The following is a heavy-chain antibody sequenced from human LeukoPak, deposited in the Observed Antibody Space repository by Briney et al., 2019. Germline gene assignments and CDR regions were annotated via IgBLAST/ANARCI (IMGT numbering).Heavy chain of an antibody. V-gene: IGHV1-2*02. CDR2: INPNSGGT. CDR1: GYTFTGYY. D-gene: IGHD3-22*01. Sequence: ASVKVSCKASGYTFTGYYMHWVRQAPGQGLEWMGWINPNSGGTNYAQKFQGRVTMTRDTSISTAYMELSRLRSEDTAVYYCARGVGYYYDSSGYPGGPWGQGTLVTVSS. CDR3: ARGVGYYYDSSGYPGGP. J-gene: IGHJ5*02.